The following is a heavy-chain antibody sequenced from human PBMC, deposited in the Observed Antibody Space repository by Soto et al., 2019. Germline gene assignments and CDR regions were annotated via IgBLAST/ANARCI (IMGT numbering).Heavy chain of an antibody. D-gene: IGHD6-19*01. CDR2: ISSSGSTI. CDR1: GCTLSDYY. CDR3: ARGRIAVAGPREFDP. J-gene: IGHJ5*02. Sequence: GRSLRLSCAAAGCTLSDYYMSWIRQAPGKGLEWVSYISSSGSTIHYAGSVKCRFTISRDNAKNSLYLQMNSLRAEDTAVYYCARGRIAVAGPREFDPWGQGTLVTVAS. V-gene: IGHV3-11*01.